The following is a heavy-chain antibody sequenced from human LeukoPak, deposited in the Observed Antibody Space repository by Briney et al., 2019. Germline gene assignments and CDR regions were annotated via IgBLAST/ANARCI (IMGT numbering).Heavy chain of an antibody. Sequence: GGALRLSCAASGVPFRHYAMSWVRQAPGKGVEWVSALTARRGRTYSADSVRGGFTISRDNSTNTLYQQMDSLRAEDAAVYYCTRIRHCDSTSCPDAFDIWGQGTMVTVSS. D-gene: IGHD2/OR15-2a*01. CDR2: LTARRGRT. CDR1: GVPFRHYA. J-gene: IGHJ3*02. V-gene: IGHV3-23*01. CDR3: TRIRHCDSTSCPDAFDI.